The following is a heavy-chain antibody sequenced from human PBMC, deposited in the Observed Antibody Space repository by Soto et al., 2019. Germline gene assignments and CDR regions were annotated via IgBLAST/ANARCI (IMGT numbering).Heavy chain of an antibody. D-gene: IGHD2-2*01. CDR1: GFTFSSYA. V-gene: IGHV3-23*01. CDR3: AKYCSSTSCYVEFDY. Sequence: PGGSLRLSCAASGFTFSSYAMSWVRQAPGKGLEWVSAISGSGGSTYYADTVKGRFTISRDNSKNTLYLQMNSLRAEDTAVYYCAKYCSSTSCYVEFDYWGQGTLVTVSS. CDR2: ISGSGGST. J-gene: IGHJ4*02.